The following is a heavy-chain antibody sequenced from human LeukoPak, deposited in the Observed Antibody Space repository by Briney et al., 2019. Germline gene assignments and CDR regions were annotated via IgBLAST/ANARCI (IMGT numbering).Heavy chain of an antibody. CDR2: ISGSGGST. J-gene: IGHJ6*02. V-gene: IGHV3-23*01. D-gene: IGHD2-2*01. CDR1: GFTFSSYA. Sequence: GASLRLSCAASGFTFSSYAMSWVRQAPGKGLEWVSGISGSGGSTYYADSVKGRFTISRDNSKNTLNLQMNSPRAEDTAIYYCAKNQYQLLHTGPGMDVWGQGTTVTVSS. CDR3: AKNQYQLLHTGPGMDV.